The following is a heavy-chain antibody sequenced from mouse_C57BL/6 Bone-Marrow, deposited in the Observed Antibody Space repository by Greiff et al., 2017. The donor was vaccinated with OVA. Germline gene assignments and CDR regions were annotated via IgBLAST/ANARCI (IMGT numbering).Heavy chain of an antibody. CDR1: GYTFTNYW. Sequence: VQLQQSGAELVRPGTSVMMSCKASGYTFTNYWIGWAKQRPGHGLEWIGDIYPGGGYTNYNGKFKGKATLTADKSSSTAYMQFSSLTSEDSAIYYCARTGWLPLDYWGQGTTLTVSS. D-gene: IGHD2-3*01. CDR3: ARTGWLPLDY. J-gene: IGHJ2*01. CDR2: IYPGGGYT. V-gene: IGHV1-63*01.